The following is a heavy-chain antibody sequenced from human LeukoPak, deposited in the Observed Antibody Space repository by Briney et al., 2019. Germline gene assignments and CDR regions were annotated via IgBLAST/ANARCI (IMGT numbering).Heavy chain of an antibody. J-gene: IGHJ4*02. Sequence: GGSLRLSCAASGFTFSSYAMHWVRQAPGKGLEWVAVISYDGSNKYHADSVKGRFTISRDNSKNTLYLQMNSLRAEDTAVYYCARDPPTRGGDCYYFDYWGQGTLVTVSS. CDR2: ISYDGSNK. CDR1: GFTFSSYA. D-gene: IGHD2-21*01. V-gene: IGHV3-30-3*01. CDR3: ARDPPTRGGDCYYFDY.